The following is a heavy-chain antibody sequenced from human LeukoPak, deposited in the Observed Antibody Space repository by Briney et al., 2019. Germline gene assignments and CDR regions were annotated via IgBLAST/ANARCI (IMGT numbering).Heavy chain of an antibody. Sequence: PGGSLRLSCAASGFTFDDYAMHWVRQAPGKGLEWVSLISWDGGSTYYADSVKDRFTISRDNSKNSLYLQMNSLRAEDTALYYCAKEDYDSSGRSTPFDYWGQGTLVTVSS. J-gene: IGHJ4*02. V-gene: IGHV3-43D*03. D-gene: IGHD3-22*01. CDR1: GFTFDDYA. CDR3: AKEDYDSSGRSTPFDY. CDR2: ISWDGGST.